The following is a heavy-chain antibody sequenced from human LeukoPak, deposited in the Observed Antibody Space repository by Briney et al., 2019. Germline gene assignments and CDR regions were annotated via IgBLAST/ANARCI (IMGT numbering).Heavy chain of an antibody. D-gene: IGHD3-16*01. CDR2: ISYDGSNK. J-gene: IGHJ6*02. V-gene: IGHV3-30*04. CDR3: AKDCGSFYYYYGMDV. CDR1: GFTFSSYA. Sequence: GRSLRLSCAASGFTFSSYAMHWVRQAPGKGLEWVAVISYDGSNKYYADSAKGRFTISRDNSKNTLYLQMNSLRAEDTAVYYCAKDCGSFYYYYGMDVWGQGSTVTVPS.